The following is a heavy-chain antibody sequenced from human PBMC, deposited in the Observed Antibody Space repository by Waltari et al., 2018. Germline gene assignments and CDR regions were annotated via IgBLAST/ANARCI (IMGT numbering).Heavy chain of an antibody. J-gene: IGHJ6*02. CDR2: ITPVFAST. CDR3: ARDRGKYAMDV. CDR1: GGTFSSYS. D-gene: IGHD3-16*01. V-gene: IGHV1-69*05. Sequence: QAQLVQSGAEVKKPGSSVKVSCKASGGTFSSYSISWLRPAPGQGLEWMGRITPVFASTNYAQKFLGRVTMTTDESTTTAYMELNSLTSDDTAVYYCARDRGKYAMDVWGQGTAVTVSS.